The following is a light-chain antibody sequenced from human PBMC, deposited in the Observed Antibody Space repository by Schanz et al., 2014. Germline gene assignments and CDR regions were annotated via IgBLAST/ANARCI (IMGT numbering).Light chain of an antibody. CDR3: QQRSNWWT. V-gene: IGKV3-11*01. CDR1: QSVSSN. J-gene: IGKJ1*01. CDR2: GAS. Sequence: EIVMTQSPATLSVSPGERATLSCRASQSVSSNLAWYQQTPGQAPRLLIYGASSRATGIPDRFSGSGSGTDFSLTISSLEPEDFAIYYCQQRSNWWTFGQGTKVEIK.